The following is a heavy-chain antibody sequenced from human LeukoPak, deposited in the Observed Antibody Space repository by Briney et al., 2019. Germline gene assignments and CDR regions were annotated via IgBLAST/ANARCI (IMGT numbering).Heavy chain of an antibody. J-gene: IGHJ4*02. V-gene: IGHV1-18*01. D-gene: IGHD3-22*01. CDR2: ISAYNGNT. CDR3: ARVPPYDSSGYRFDY. Sequence: ASVKVSCKASGYTFTSYGSSWVRQAPGQGLEWMGWISAYNGNTNYAQKLQGRVTMTTDTSTSTAHMELRSLRSDDTAVYYCARVPPYDSSGYRFDYWGQGTLVTVSS. CDR1: GYTFTSYG.